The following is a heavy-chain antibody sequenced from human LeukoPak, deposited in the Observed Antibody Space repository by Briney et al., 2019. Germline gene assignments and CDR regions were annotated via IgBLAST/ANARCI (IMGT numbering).Heavy chain of an antibody. Sequence: PGGSLRLSCSASGFTFSSFWMTWVRQAPGKGLECLANISPDGREKYYVDSVKGRFTISRDNAKNSLYLQMNSLRAEDTAVYYCARASHYYGSGLKVRYYMDVWGKGTTVTVSS. CDR3: ARASHYYGSGLKVRYYMDV. CDR2: ISPDGREK. J-gene: IGHJ6*03. V-gene: IGHV3-7*01. CDR1: GFTFSSFW. D-gene: IGHD3-10*01.